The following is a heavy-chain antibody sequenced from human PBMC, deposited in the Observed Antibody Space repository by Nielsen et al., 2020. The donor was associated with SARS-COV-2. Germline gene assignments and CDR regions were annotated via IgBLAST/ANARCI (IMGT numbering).Heavy chain of an antibody. CDR1: GGPISSGGYC. V-gene: IGHV4-31*03. CDR2: IYFSGRT. D-gene: IGHD5-12*01. J-gene: IGHJ6*02. CDR3: ARESSGYDHYNYGMDV. Sequence: SETLSLTCTVSGGPISSGGYCWSWIRHHPGKGLEWIGYIYFSGRTCYNPSLKSRVTISVDTSKNQFSLSLRSVTAADTAVYYCARESSGYDHYNYGMDVWGQGTTVTVSS.